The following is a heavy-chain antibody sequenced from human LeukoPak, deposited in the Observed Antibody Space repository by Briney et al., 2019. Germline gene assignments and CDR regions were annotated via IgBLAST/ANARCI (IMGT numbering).Heavy chain of an antibody. V-gene: IGHV4-31*03. Sequence: SETLSLTCTVSGDSMTDAGYYWAWIRHHPEKGLEWIGYTHYSGATYYNPSLESRVTISVDTSKRQSSLRLSSVTAADSAVYYCARELMQVRKNWFDPWGQGILVTVSS. CDR2: THYSGAT. CDR3: ARELMQVRKNWFDP. CDR1: GDSMTDAGYY. J-gene: IGHJ5*02.